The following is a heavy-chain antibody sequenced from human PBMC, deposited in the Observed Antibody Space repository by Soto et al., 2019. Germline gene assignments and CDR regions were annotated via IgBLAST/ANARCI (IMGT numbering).Heavy chain of an antibody. D-gene: IGHD6-19*01. CDR3: AKGAVAGTFSY. Sequence: QVQLVESGGGVVQPGRSLRLSCAASGFTFSSYGMHWVRQAPGKGLEWVAVISYDGSNKYYADSVKGRFTISRDNSKNTLYLQMNSLRAEDTAVYYCAKGAVAGTFSYWGQGTLVTVSS. CDR1: GFTFSSYG. J-gene: IGHJ4*02. CDR2: ISYDGSNK. V-gene: IGHV3-30*18.